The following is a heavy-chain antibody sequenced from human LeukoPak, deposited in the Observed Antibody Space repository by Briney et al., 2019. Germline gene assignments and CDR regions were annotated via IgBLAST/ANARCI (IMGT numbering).Heavy chain of an antibody. CDR1: GITFRCYG. CDR2: IWYDGSNK. D-gene: IGHD3-10*01. J-gene: IGHJ4*02. CDR3: ARNSAMVRGVNVDQ. Sequence: PGGSLRHPCAACGITFRCYGMLWLRQAPGKGLEWVAVIWYDGSNKYYADSVKGRFTISRDNSKNTLHLQLNILRAEDTAVYSCARNSAMVRGVNVDQWGQGTLVTVSS. V-gene: IGHV3-33*01.